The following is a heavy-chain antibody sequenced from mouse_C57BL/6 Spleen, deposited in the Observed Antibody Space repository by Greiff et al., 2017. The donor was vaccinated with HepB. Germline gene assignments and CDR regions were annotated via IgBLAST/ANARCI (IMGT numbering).Heavy chain of an antibody. J-gene: IGHJ1*03. CDR3: AATYGYFDV. V-gene: IGHV1-50*01. CDR1: GYTFTSYW. D-gene: IGHD1-2*01. CDR2: IDPSDSYT. Sequence: VQLQQPGAELVKPGASVKLSCKASGYTFTSYWMQWVKQRPGQGLEWIGEIDPSDSYTNYNQKFKGKATLTVDTSSSTAYMQLSSLTSEDSAVYYCAATYGYFDVWGTGTTVTVSS.